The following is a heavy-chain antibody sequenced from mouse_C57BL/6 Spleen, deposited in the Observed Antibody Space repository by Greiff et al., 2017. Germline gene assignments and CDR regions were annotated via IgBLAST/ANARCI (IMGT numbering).Heavy chain of an antibody. CDR1: GYSITSGYY. D-gene: IGHD3-3*01. Sequence: EVHLVESGPGLVKPSQSLSLTCSVTGYSITSGYYWNWIRQFPGNKLEWMGYISYDGSNNYNPSLKNRISITRDTSKNQFFLKLNSVTTEDTATYYCARLGLGPYFDYWGQGTTLTVSS. J-gene: IGHJ2*01. V-gene: IGHV3-6*01. CDR3: ARLGLGPYFDY. CDR2: ISYDGSN.